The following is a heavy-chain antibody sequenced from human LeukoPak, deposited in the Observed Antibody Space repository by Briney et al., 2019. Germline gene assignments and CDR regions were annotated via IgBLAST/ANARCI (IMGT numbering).Heavy chain of an antibody. CDR2: MNPNSGNT. J-gene: IGHJ4*02. V-gene: IGHV1-8*01. CDR3: VRVSSGWLDFDY. D-gene: IGHD6-19*01. CDR1: GYTFTSYD. Sequence: WASVKVSCKASGYTFTSYDINWVRQATGQGLEWMGWMNPNSGNTGYAQKFQGRVTMTRNTSISTAYMEMSSLRSEDTAVYYCVRVSSGWLDFDYWGQGTLVTVSS.